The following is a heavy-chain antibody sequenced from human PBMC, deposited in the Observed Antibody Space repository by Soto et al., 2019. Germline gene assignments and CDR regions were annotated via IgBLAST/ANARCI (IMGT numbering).Heavy chain of an antibody. D-gene: IGHD6-13*01. CDR2: IYNSGST. V-gene: IGHV4-61*01. Sequence: QAQLQESGPGPVKTSETLSLTCTVSGGSVSGGNHYWSWIRQPPGKGLEWIGYIYNSGSTNYNTSHKNRVPISVDTSKNQFSLKLSSVTAADTAVDYCARGYRISCYWFDLWCRGTLVTVSS. CDR3: ARGYRISCYWFDL. J-gene: IGHJ2*01. CDR1: GGSVSGGNHY.